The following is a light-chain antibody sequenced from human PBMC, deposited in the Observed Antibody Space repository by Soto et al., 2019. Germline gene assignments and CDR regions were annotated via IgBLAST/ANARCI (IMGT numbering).Light chain of an antibody. CDR1: QSVSSSY. CDR3: QQLNSYPSLT. V-gene: IGKV3-20*01. Sequence: EVVLTQSPGTLSLSPWERATLSCRASQSVSSSYLAWYQQKPGQAPRLLIYGASSRATGIPDRFSGSGSGTDFTLTISSLQPEDFATYYCQQLNSYPSLTFGGGTKVDIK. J-gene: IGKJ4*01. CDR2: GAS.